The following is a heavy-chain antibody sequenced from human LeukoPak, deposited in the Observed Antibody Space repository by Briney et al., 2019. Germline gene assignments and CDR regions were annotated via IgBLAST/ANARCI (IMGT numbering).Heavy chain of an antibody. CDR1: GFTFRDYA. CDR3: ARRPRGYALDV. J-gene: IGHJ3*01. V-gene: IGHV3-30*04. CDR2: ISTDSINK. Sequence: GGSLRLSCTASGFTFRDYAMHWVRQAPGKGLEWVALISTDSINKYHADSVAGRFTVSRDDSNNTLFLHLDTLKTEDTAVYFCARRPRGYALDVWGQGTMVTVS.